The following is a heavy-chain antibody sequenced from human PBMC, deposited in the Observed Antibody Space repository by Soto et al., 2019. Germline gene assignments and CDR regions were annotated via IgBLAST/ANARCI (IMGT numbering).Heavy chain of an antibody. J-gene: IGHJ4*02. CDR2: FDPEDGET. D-gene: IGHD2-15*01. Sequence: APVKVSCKVSGYTLTELVMHWVRQAPGKGLEWMRGFDPEDGETIYAQKFQGRVTMTEDTSTDTAYMGLSSLGSEDTDLYYCATDLPRCSGGSCYSWDYWGQGTLVTVSS. CDR1: GYTLTELV. CDR3: ATDLPRCSGGSCYSWDY. V-gene: IGHV1-24*01.